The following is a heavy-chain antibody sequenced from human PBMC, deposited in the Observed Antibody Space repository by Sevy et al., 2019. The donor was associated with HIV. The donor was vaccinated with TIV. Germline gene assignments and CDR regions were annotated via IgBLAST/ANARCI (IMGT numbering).Heavy chain of an antibody. J-gene: IGHJ1*01. CDR2: ISPYNGDT. V-gene: IGHV1-18*01. Sequence: GESLKISCKASGYPFSNYGISWVRQAPGQGLEWMGWISPYNGDTSYAQKFQGRVTVTTDTSTSTAYMELRSLRSDDTAIYYCARELAYCDGDCSRAEYFQHWGQGALVTVSS. CDR1: GYPFSNYG. CDR3: ARELAYCDGDCSRAEYFQH. D-gene: IGHD2-21*02.